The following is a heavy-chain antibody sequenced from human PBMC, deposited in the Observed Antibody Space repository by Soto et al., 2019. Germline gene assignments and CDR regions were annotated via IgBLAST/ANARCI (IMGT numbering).Heavy chain of an antibody. J-gene: IGHJ4*02. V-gene: IGHV3-33*01. Sequence: GGSLRLSCAASGFTFSSYGMHWVRQAPGKGLEWVAVIWYDGSNKYYADSVKGRFTISRDNSKNTLYLQMNSLRAEDTAGYYCARDGMIAVAGYYFDYWGQGTLVTVSS. CDR3: ARDGMIAVAGYYFDY. CDR1: GFTFSSYG. D-gene: IGHD6-19*01. CDR2: IWYDGSNK.